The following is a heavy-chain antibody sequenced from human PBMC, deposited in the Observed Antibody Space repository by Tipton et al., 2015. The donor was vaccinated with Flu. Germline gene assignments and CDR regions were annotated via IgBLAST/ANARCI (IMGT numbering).Heavy chain of an antibody. D-gene: IGHD6-13*01. CDR3: ARQGLLTSTWF. CDR2: VYYTGSA. Sequence: TLSLTCIFSGGSISSYYWSWIRQSAGKGLEWIGSVYYTGSAYYNPSLKSRVTISVDASKSQFSLNLSFVTASDTAVYYCARQGLLTSTWFWGQGTLVTVSS. CDR1: GGSISSYY. V-gene: IGHV4-59*05. J-gene: IGHJ4*02.